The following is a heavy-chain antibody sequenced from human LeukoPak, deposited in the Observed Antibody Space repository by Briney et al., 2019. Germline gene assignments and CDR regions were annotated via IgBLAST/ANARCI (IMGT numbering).Heavy chain of an antibody. CDR3: ARGRPWFDP. V-gene: IGHV4-34*01. J-gene: IGHJ5*02. Sequence: SETLSLTCTVSGGSISSYYWSWIRQPPGKGLEWIGEINHSGSTNYNPSLKSRVTISVDTSKNQFSLKLSSVTAADTAVYYCARGRPWFDPWGQGTLVTVSS. CDR2: INHSGST. CDR1: GGSISSYY.